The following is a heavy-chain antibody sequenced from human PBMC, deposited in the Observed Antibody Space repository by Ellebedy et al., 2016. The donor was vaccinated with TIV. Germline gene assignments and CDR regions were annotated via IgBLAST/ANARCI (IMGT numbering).Heavy chain of an antibody. J-gene: IGHJ5*02. Sequence: SETLSLXXAVYGGSFSDYYWTWIRQFPGKGLEWIAEINHSGSTNYNPSLKSRVTISVDRSKNQFSLKLNSVTAADTAVYYCARAMTTVTPGWFAPWGQGTLVTVSS. CDR2: INHSGST. D-gene: IGHD4-17*01. V-gene: IGHV4-34*01. CDR3: ARAMTTVTPGWFAP. CDR1: GGSFSDYY.